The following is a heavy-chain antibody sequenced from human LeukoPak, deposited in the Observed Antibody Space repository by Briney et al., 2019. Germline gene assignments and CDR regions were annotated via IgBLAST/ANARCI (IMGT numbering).Heavy chain of an antibody. CDR1: GYTLNELS. D-gene: IGHD5-24*01. V-gene: IGHV1-24*01. CDR2: FDPEDGET. CDR3: ATALGWRAQEKYFDY. Sequence: ASVKVSCKVSGYTLNELSMHWVRQAPGKGLEWMGGFDPEDGETIYAQKFQGRVTMTEDTSTDTAYMELSSLRSEDTAVYYCATALGWRAQEKYFDYWGQGTLVTVSS. J-gene: IGHJ4*02.